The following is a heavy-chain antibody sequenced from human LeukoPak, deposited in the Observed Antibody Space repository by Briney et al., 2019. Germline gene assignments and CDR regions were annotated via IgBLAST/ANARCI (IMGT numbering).Heavy chain of an antibody. Sequence: GRSLRLSCAASGFTFSSYAMHWVRQAPGKGLEWVAVISYDGSNKYYADSVKGRFTISRDNSKNTLYLQMNSLRAEDTAVYYCARSPTTVVDMYFGYWGQGTLVTVSS. V-gene: IGHV3-30-3*01. D-gene: IGHD4-23*01. CDR2: ISYDGSNK. CDR3: ARSPTTVVDMYFGY. CDR1: GFTFSSYA. J-gene: IGHJ4*02.